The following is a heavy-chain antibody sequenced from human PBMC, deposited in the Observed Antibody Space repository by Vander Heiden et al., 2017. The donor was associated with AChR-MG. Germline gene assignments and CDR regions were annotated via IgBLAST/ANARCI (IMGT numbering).Heavy chain of an antibody. CDR3: ARERDYGDYATDY. V-gene: IGHV4-31*03. D-gene: IGHD4-17*01. CDR1: GGFTNSGGYY. CDR2: IYYSSST. Sequence: QVQPQESGPGLVKPSQTRSLTCTVSGGFTNSGGYYWSWVREQPWKGLELSGYIYYSSSTYYNPSLKSRVTISVDTSKNQFSLKLSSVTAADTAVYYCARERDYGDYATDYWGQGTLVTVSS. J-gene: IGHJ4*02.